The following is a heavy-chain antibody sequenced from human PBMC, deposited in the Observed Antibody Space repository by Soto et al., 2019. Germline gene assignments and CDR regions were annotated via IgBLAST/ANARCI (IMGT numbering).Heavy chain of an antibody. Sequence: ASVKVSCKASGYTFTSYGISWVRQAPGQGLEWMGWISAYNGNTNYAQKLQGRVTMTTDTSTSTAYMELRSLRSDDTAVYYCVRDPDVDTAMVTVFAYWGQGTLVTVSS. D-gene: IGHD5-18*01. V-gene: IGHV1-18*04. CDR2: ISAYNGNT. J-gene: IGHJ4*02. CDR1: GYTFTSYG. CDR3: VRDPDVDTAMVTVFAY.